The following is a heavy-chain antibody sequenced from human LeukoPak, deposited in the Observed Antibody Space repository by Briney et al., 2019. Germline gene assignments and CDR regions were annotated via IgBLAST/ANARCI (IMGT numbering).Heavy chain of an antibody. J-gene: IGHJ6*02. CDR3: ARQGHKLTLVDYYGMDV. D-gene: IGHD1-26*01. CDR2: IYYSGST. CDR1: GDSINNYY. V-gene: IGHV4-59*08. Sequence: SETLSLTCTVSGDSINNYYWSWIRQPPGKGLEWIGYIYYSGSTNYNPSLKSRVTISVDTSKNQFSLRLSSVTAADTAVYYCARQGHKLTLVDYYGMDVWGQGTTVTVSS.